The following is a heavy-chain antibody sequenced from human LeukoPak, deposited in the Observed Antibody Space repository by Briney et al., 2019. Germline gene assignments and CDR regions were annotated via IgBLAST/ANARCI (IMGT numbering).Heavy chain of an antibody. J-gene: IGHJ6*02. D-gene: IGHD6-6*01. V-gene: IGHV4-59*01. CDR1: GGSISSYH. CDR2: IYNSGIT. Sequence: PSETLSLACTVSGGSISSYHWSWIRQPPGKGLEYIGYIYNSGITNYKPSLKSRVTISIDTSKNQLSLKLTSVTAADTAVYYCARRGAARPGGSYSMDVWGQGTTVTVSS. CDR3: ARRGAARPGGSYSMDV.